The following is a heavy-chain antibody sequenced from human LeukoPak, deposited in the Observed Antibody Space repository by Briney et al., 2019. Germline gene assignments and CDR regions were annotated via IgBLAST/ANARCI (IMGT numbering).Heavy chain of an antibody. D-gene: IGHD3-10*01. CDR1: GGSISSYY. CDR2: IYYSGST. J-gene: IGHJ6*03. V-gene: IGHV4-59*08. CDR3: ARQASEYYHGSGSMNYYYYYYMDV. Sequence: SETLSLTCTVSGGSISSYYWSWIRQPPGKGLEWIGYIYYSGSTYYNPSLKSRVTISVDTSKNQFSLKLSSVTAADTAVYYCARQASEYYHGSGSMNYYYYYYMDVWGKGTTVTISS.